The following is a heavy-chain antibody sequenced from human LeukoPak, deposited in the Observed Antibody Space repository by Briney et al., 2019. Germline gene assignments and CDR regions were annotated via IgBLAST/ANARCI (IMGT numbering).Heavy chain of an antibody. J-gene: IGHJ4*02. V-gene: IGHV3-23*01. D-gene: IGHD2-8*01. CDR3: AKDGYCTTVTCYGWLDY. CDR1: GFRVSNYA. Sequence: GGSLRLSCAASGFRVSNYAMSWVRLAPGKGLEWVSGVRGSEDSTYYADSVKGRFTVSRDTSRNTLYLQMDSLRAEDTAVYCCAKDGYCTTVTCYGWLDYWGLGTLVTVSS. CDR2: VRGSEDST.